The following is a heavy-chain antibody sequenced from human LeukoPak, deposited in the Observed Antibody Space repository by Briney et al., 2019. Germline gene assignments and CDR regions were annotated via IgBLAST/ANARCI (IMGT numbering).Heavy chain of an antibody. CDR1: GGSISSSY. J-gene: IGHJ4*02. Sequence: SETLSLTCTVSGGSISSSYWSWIRQPPGKGLEWIGYIYSSGDTNYNPSLKSRVTISVDRSKSQFSLKVSSVTAADTAAYYCARDLGGSYGNFDDWGQGTLVTVSS. D-gene: IGHD5-18*01. CDR3: ARDLGGSYGNFDD. CDR2: IYSSGDT. V-gene: IGHV4-59*01.